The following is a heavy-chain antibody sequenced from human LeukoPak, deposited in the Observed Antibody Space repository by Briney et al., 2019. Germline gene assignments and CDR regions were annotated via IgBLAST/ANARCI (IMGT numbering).Heavy chain of an antibody. CDR1: GFTFSNHW. Sequence: GGSLRLSCAASGFTFSNHWMSWVRQAPGKGLEWVANIKQDGSEAYDGDSMKGRFTISRDNAKNSLYLQMNSLRAEDTAVYYCARVEWMGRMDYWGQGTLITVSS. V-gene: IGHV3-7*04. J-gene: IGHJ4*02. D-gene: IGHD3-3*01. CDR3: ARVEWMGRMDY. CDR2: IKQDGSEA.